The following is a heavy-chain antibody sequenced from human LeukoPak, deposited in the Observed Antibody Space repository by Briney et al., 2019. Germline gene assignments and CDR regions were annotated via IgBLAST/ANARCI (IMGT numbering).Heavy chain of an antibody. V-gene: IGHV4-39*01. J-gene: IGHJ4*02. Sequence: SETLSLTCAVYGGSFSSYYWDWIRQPPGKGLEWIGSIYYSGSTYYNPSLKSRVTISVDTSKNQFSLKLSSVTAADTAVYYCARRSYYNRFDYWGQGTLVTVSS. D-gene: IGHD3-10*01. CDR1: GGSFSSYY. CDR3: ARRSYYNRFDY. CDR2: IYYSGST.